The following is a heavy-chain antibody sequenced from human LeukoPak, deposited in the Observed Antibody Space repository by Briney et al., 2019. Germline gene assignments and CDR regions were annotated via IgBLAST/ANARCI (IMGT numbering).Heavy chain of an antibody. D-gene: IGHD2-15*01. CDR3: ARAQPGYCSGGSCYEFDY. J-gene: IGHJ4*02. CDR2: ISSSGSTI. CDR1: GFTFSSYE. V-gene: IGHV3-48*03. Sequence: GGSLRLSCAASGFTFSSYEMNWVRQAPGQGQESVSYISSSGSTIYYADSVKGRFTISRDNAKNSLYLQMNSLRAEDTAVYYCARAQPGYCSGGSCYEFDYWGQGTLVTVSS.